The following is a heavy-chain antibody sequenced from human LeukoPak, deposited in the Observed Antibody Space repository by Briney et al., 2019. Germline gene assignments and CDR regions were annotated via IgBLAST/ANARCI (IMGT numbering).Heavy chain of an antibody. Sequence: GGSLSLSCAASGFTFSSYEMNWVRQAPGKGLEWVSYISSSGSTIYYADSVKGRFTISRDNAKNSLYLQMNSLRAEDTAVYYCAKIPLDYDYVWGSSCWGQGTLVTVSS. CDR1: GFTFSSYE. V-gene: IGHV3-48*03. CDR2: ISSSGSTI. J-gene: IGHJ4*02. CDR3: AKIPLDYDYVWGSSC. D-gene: IGHD3-16*01.